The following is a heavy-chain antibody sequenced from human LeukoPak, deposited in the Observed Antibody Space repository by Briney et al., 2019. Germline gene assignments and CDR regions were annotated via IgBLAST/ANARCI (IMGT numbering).Heavy chain of an antibody. V-gene: IGHV1-46*04. J-gene: IGHJ5*02. CDR3: ARVLLSSSWWLGLNWFDL. CDR1: GYTFTSYY. CDR2: INPSAGST. Sequence: ASVKVSCKASGYTFTSYYIHWVRQAPGQGLEWMGIINPSAGSTTYAQNLQGRVTMTRDTSTSTAYMELRSLRSDDTAVYYCARVLLSSSWWLGLNWFDLWGQGTLVTVSS. D-gene: IGHD6-13*01.